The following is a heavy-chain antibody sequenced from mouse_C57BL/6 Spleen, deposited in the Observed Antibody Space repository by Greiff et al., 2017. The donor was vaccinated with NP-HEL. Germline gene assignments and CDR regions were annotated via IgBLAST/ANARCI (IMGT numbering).Heavy chain of an antibody. D-gene: IGHD1-1*01. Sequence: VQLQQPGAELVRPGTSVKLSCKASGYTFTSYWMHWVKQRPGQGLEWIGVIDPSDSYTNYNQKFKGKATLTVDTSSSTAYMQLSSLTSEDSAVYYCARSAYGSSPWYFDVWGTGTTVTVSS. J-gene: IGHJ1*03. CDR3: ARSAYGSSPWYFDV. CDR1: GYTFTSYW. CDR2: IDPSDSYT. V-gene: IGHV1-59*01.